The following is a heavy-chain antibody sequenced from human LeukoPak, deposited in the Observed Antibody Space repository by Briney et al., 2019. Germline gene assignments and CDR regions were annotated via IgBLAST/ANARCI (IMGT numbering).Heavy chain of an antibody. CDR2: IYYSGST. D-gene: IGHD3-22*01. CDR1: GGSISSYY. CDR3: ASFGYYDSSGFDY. Sequence: SETLSLTCTVSGGSISSYYWSWIRQPPGKGLEWIGYIYYSGSTNYNPSLKSRVTISVDTSKNQLSLKLSSVTAADTAVYYCASFGYYDSSGFDYWGQGTLVTVSS. V-gene: IGHV4-59*01. J-gene: IGHJ4*02.